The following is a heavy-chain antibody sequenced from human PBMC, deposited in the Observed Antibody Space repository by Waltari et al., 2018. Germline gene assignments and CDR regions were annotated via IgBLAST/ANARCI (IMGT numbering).Heavy chain of an antibody. D-gene: IGHD5-18*01. CDR2: IYSGVPT. CDR3: ARDPANPYSTTAEPPYYFDN. J-gene: IGHJ4*02. V-gene: IGHV3-66*02. CDR1: GFSVRSHY. Sequence: EVQLVESGGDFVQPGGSLRLSCAASGFSVRSHYMHWVRRGPGKGLEWISVIYSGVPTFNAENVRGRFTISRDNSQNTVYLQMESLGPEDTAVYYCARDPANPYSTTAEPPYYFDNWGQGTLVTVSS.